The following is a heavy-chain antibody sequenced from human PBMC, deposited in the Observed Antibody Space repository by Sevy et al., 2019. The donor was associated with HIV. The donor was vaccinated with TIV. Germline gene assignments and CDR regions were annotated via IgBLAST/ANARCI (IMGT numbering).Heavy chain of an antibody. Sequence: GGSLRLSCEASGSGFTFGNYAMSWVRQAPGKGLEWVSAITGSGGNTYYADSVKGRFTISRDNSKNTLFLQMNSLRPEDTAVYYCAKDRSYNDLTLSYFDCWGQGTLVTVSS. D-gene: IGHD3-10*01. CDR2: ITGSGGNT. CDR1: GSGFTFGNYA. CDR3: AKDRSYNDLTLSYFDC. J-gene: IGHJ4*02. V-gene: IGHV3-23*01.